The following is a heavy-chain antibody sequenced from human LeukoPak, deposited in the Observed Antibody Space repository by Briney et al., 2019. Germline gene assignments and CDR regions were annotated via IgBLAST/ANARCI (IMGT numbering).Heavy chain of an antibody. J-gene: IGHJ4*02. CDR3: ARDGPYFGDYPYYFDY. CDR2: ISYDGINQ. D-gene: IGHD4-17*01. Sequence: GGSLRLSCAASGFTFSSYAMHWVRQAPGKGLEWVAVISYDGINQHYADSVRGRLTISRDNSIKTLFLQMNSLGTDDTAVYYCARDGPYFGDYPYYFDYWGQGTLVTVSS. CDR1: GFTFSSYA. V-gene: IGHV3-30*04.